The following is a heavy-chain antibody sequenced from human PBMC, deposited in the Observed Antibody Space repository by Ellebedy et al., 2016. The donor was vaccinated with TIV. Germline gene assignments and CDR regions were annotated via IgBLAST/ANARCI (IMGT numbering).Heavy chain of an antibody. D-gene: IGHD1-26*01. Sequence: ASVKVSXKASSYTFTSYGISWVRQAPGQGLEWMGWISAYNGNTNYAQKLQGRVTMTTDTSTSTAYMELRSLRSDDTAVYYCARASVGAIDYYYYGMDVWGQGTTVTVSS. CDR1: SYTFTSYG. CDR3: ARASVGAIDYYYYGMDV. V-gene: IGHV1-18*01. CDR2: ISAYNGNT. J-gene: IGHJ6*02.